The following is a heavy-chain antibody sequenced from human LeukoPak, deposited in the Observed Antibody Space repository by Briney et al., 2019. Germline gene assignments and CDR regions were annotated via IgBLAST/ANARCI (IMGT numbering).Heavy chain of an antibody. J-gene: IGHJ6*03. CDR1: GGSISSSSYY. V-gene: IGHV4-39*07. CDR3: ARVARGYSYGYYYYYYMDV. CDR2: INHRGST. Sequence: SETLSLTCTVSGGSISSSSYYWGWIRQPPGKGLEWIGEINHRGSTNYNPSLKSRVTISVDTSKNQFSLKLSSVTAADTAVYYCARVARGYSYGYYYYYYMDVWGKGTTVTVSS. D-gene: IGHD5-18*01.